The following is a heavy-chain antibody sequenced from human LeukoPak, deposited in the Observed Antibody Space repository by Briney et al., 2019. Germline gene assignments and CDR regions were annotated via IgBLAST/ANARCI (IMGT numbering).Heavy chain of an antibody. V-gene: IGHV3-48*01. Sequence: GGSLRLSCAASGFIVSSNYMTWVRQAPGKGLEWVSYISSSSSTIYYADSVKGRFTISRDNAKNSLYLQMNSLRAEDTAVYYCARYLGGGDYWGQGTLVTVSS. CDR3: ARYLGGGDY. J-gene: IGHJ4*02. CDR2: ISSSSSTI. CDR1: GFIVSSNY. D-gene: IGHD3-16*01.